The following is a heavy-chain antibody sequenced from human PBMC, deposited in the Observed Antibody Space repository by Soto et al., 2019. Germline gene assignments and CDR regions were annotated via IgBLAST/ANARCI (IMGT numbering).Heavy chain of an antibody. CDR2: MNPHSDT. CDR3: ARYQKGDGFTA. J-gene: IGHJ4*02. V-gene: IGHV1-8*01. CDR1: GYTYTNLD. Sequence: ASVKVSCKASGYTYTNLDINWVRQASGQGLEWMGWMNPHSDTGFAQKFQGRVTLTRDTPTSTVYMELTSLRFDDTAVYYCARYQKGDGFTAWGQGTPVTVSS. D-gene: IGHD3-10*01.